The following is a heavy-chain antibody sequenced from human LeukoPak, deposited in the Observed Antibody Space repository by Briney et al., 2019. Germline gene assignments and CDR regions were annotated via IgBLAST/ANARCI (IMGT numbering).Heavy chain of an antibody. V-gene: IGHV1-2*02. D-gene: IGHD3-9*01. CDR3: ARLPYFDWLLQGGDY. Sequence: ASVKVSCKASGYTFSCYYIHWVRQAPGQGLEWMGWINPYSGSTNEAQKFHDRVTMTRDTSIRTAYMEVSRLRSDDTAVYYCARLPYFDWLLQGGDYWGQGTLVTVSS. CDR2: INPYSGST. CDR1: GYTFSCYY. J-gene: IGHJ4*02.